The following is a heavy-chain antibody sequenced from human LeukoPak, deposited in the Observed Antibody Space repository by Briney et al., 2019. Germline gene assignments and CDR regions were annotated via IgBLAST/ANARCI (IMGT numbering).Heavy chain of an antibody. Sequence: GGSLRLSCAASGLSFISYAISWLRQAPGKGLEWVSAISGSGGSTYYADSVKGRFTISRDNSKNTLYLQMNSLGAEDTAVYYCAKDRLYYRTSWGQGTLVTVSS. D-gene: IGHD3-10*01. J-gene: IGHJ4*02. CDR2: ISGSGGST. CDR1: GLSFISYA. V-gene: IGHV3-23*01. CDR3: AKDRLYYRTS.